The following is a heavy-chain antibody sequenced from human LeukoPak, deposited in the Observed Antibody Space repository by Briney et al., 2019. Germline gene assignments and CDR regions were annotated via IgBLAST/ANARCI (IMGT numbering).Heavy chain of an antibody. CDR3: ARSHYDILTGYFVVGS. CDR2: INPNSGGT. J-gene: IGHJ5*02. CDR1: GYTFTGYY. D-gene: IGHD3-9*01. Sequence: ASVKVSCKASGYTFTGYYMHWVRQVPGQGLEWMGWINPNSGGTNYAQKFQGRVTMTRDTSISTAYMELSRLRSDDTAVYYCARSHYDILTGYFVVGSWGQGTLVTVSS. V-gene: IGHV1-2*02.